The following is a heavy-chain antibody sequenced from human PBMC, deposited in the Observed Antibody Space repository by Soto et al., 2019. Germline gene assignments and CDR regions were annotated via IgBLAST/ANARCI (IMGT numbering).Heavy chain of an antibody. J-gene: IGHJ4*02. CDR3: ARTGRQLARYGGDIDS. V-gene: IGHV4-61*01. Sequence: QVQLQESGPGLVKPSETLSLTCSVSGGSVTSGNYYWSWIRQPPGKGLEWIGYIDYIGSSNYYPSLKSRVTISVDTSKNQFSLKLSSVTAADTATYYWARTGRQLARYGGDIDSWGQGTLVTVSS. D-gene: IGHD6-13*01. CDR1: GGSVTSGNYY. CDR2: IDYIGSS.